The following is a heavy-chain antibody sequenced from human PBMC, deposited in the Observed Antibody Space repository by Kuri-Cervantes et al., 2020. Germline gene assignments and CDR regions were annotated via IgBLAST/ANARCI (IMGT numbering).Heavy chain of an antibody. CDR1: GYSISSGYY. CDR2: IYHSGST. D-gene: IGHD2-15*01. J-gene: IGHJ6*03. CDR3: ARGVVYYYYMDV. V-gene: IGHV4-38-2*02. Sequence: SETLSLTCSVSGYSISSGYYWGWIRQPPGKGLEWIATIYHSGSTYYNPPLKSRITMSVDTSKNQFSLKLSSVTAADTAVYYCARGVVYYYYMDVWGKGTTVTVSS.